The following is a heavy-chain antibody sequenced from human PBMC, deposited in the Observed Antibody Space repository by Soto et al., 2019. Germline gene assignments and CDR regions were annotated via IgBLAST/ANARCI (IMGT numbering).Heavy chain of an antibody. CDR2: INHSGST. CDR3: ARTHYDFWVDY. V-gene: IGHV4-34*01. D-gene: IGHD3-3*01. CDR1: GGSFSGYY. Sequence: SETLSLTCAVYGGSFSGYYWSWIRQPPGKGLEWIGEINHSGSTNYNPSLKSRVTISVDTSKNQFSLKLSSVTAADTAVYYCARTHYDFWVDYWGQGTLVTVSS. J-gene: IGHJ4*02.